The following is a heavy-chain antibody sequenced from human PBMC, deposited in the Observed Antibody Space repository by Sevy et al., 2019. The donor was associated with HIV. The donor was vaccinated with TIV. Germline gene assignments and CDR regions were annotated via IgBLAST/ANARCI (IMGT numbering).Heavy chain of an antibody. CDR1: GFTFSNYG. V-gene: IGHV3-23*01. D-gene: IGHD2-8*01. Sequence: GGSLRLSCAASGFTFSNYGMSWVRQAPGKGLEWVSSINSGGNTHYADSVRGRFTISRDNSKNTLYLQMNSLRAEDTAVYYCARGRKTTQEWLEELDYYYGVDVWGQGTTVTVSS. CDR2: INSGGNT. J-gene: IGHJ6*02. CDR3: ARGRKTTQEWLEELDYYYGVDV.